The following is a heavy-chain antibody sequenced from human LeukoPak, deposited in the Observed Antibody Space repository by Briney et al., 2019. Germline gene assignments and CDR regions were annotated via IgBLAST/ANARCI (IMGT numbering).Heavy chain of an antibody. V-gene: IGHV4-30-4*08. CDR2: IYYSGST. Sequence: PSETLSLTCTVSGGSISSGDYYWSWIRQPPGKGLEWIGYIYYSGSTYYNPSLKSRVTISVDTSKNQFSLKLSSVTAADTAVYYCARAGKELDLDYWGQGTLVTVSS. CDR3: ARAGKELDLDY. CDR1: GGSISSGDYY. D-gene: IGHD1-26*01. J-gene: IGHJ4*02.